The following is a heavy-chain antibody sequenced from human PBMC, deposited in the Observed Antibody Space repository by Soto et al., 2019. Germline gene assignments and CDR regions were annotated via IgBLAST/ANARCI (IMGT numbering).Heavy chain of an antibody. CDR2: IIPIFGTA. V-gene: IGHV1-69*13. D-gene: IGHD2-15*01. CDR1: GGTFSSYA. CDR3: ARTPLPDSLVYYYGIDV. Sequence: SVKVSCKASGGTFSSYAISWVRQAPGQGLEWMGGIIPIFGTANYAQKFQGRVTITADESTSTAYMELSSLRSEDTAVYYCARTPLPDSLVYYYGIDVWGKGSTVTVS. J-gene: IGHJ6*04.